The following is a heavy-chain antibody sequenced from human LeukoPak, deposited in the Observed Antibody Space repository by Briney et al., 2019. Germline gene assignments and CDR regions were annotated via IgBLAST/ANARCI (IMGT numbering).Heavy chain of an antibody. CDR1: GYSFTTYY. V-gene: IGHV1-46*01. CDR2: MTPNNGRP. CDR3: ARDQIQVWYMVGRFDS. J-gene: IGHJ4*02. D-gene: IGHD2-8*02. Sequence: EASVKVSCKTSGYSFTTYYIHWIRQAPGQGLEWMAVMTPNNGRPTYAQKFQGRVTVTMDTSSSTVYMELSSLGSDDTAIYYCARDQIQVWYMVGRFDSWGQGTLVSVSS.